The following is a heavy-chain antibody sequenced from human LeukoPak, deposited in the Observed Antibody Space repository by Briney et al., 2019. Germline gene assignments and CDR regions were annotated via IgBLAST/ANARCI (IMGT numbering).Heavy chain of an antibody. CDR2: IYHSGST. CDR3: ARSWDY. CDR1: GYSISSGYY. J-gene: IGHJ4*02. Sequence: SETLSLTCTVSGYSISSGYYWGWIRQPPGKGLEWIGSIYHSGSTYYNPSLKSRVTISVDTSKNQFSLKLSPVTAADTAVYYCARSWDYWGQGTLVTVSS. V-gene: IGHV4-38-2*02.